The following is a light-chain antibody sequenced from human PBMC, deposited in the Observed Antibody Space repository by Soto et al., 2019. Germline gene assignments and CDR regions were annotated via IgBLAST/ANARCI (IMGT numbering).Light chain of an antibody. CDR2: GAS. CDR1: QTVSSSY. Sequence: EIVLTQSPGTLSLSPGERATLSCRASQTVSSSYLAWYQQKPGQAPRLLIYGASTRATGIPGRFSGSASGTDFTLTISRLEPEDFAVYYCQQYDSYMYAFGQGTKVEI. V-gene: IGKV3-20*01. J-gene: IGKJ2*01. CDR3: QQYDSYMYA.